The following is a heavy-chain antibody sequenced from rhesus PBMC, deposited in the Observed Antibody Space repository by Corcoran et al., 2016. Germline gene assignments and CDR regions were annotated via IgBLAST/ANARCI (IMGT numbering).Heavy chain of an antibody. Sequence: QVQLQESGPGLVKPSETLSLTCAVSGGSISDDYYWNWLRQPPGKGLEWIGNNYGNSGTTHVDPTLKSGVTISKDTSKDPFCLKLRSVTPAGTAVDYWGRDGAGRRPDYWGQGVLVTVYS. D-gene: IGHD1-44*01. CDR3: GRDGAGRRPDY. J-gene: IGHJ4*01. V-gene: IGHV4S9*01. CDR2: NYGNSGTT. CDR1: GGSISDDYY.